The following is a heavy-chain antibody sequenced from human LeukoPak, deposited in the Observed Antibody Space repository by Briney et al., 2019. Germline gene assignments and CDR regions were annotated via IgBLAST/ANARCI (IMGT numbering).Heavy chain of an antibody. D-gene: IGHD5-18*01. CDR3: TRGPIHLWLYDGTDV. CDR1: GFTFGDHA. J-gene: IGHJ6*02. CDR2: IRSQAYRGTT. Sequence: GGSLRLSCTASGFTFGDHAMSWVRRAPGKGLEWVGFIRSQAYRGTTEYAASVKGRFIISRDDSKSIVYLQMSSLIVEDTAVYFCTRGPIHLWLYDGTDVWGQGTTVIVSS. V-gene: IGHV3-49*04.